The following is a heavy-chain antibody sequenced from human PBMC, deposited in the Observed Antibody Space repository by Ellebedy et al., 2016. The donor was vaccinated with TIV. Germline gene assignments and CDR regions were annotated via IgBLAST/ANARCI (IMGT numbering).Heavy chain of an antibody. CDR1: AFTFSSSW. Sequence: GESLKISCAASAFTFSSSWMTWVRQAPGKGPEWVANIKPDGSEKYYVDSVKRRFTISRDNPKTSLFLQMNSLRAEDTAVYYCTRGYFAAIWGQGTMVTVSS. CDR3: TRGYFAAI. J-gene: IGHJ3*02. CDR2: IKPDGSEK. D-gene: IGHD2/OR15-2a*01. V-gene: IGHV3-7*03.